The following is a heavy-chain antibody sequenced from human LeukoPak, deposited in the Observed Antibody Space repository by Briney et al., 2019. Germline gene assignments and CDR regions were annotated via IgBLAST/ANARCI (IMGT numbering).Heavy chain of an antibody. CDR2: MNPKSGNT. D-gene: IGHD2-15*01. V-gene: IGHV1-8*01. CDR3: ARVPTLGYCDGGSCYRFDF. Sequence: QRLEWMGWMNPKSGNTGYAQKFQGRVSMTRDTSISTAYMELNSLRYEDTAVYYCARVPTLGYCDGGSCYRFDFWGQGTPVTVSS. J-gene: IGHJ4*02.